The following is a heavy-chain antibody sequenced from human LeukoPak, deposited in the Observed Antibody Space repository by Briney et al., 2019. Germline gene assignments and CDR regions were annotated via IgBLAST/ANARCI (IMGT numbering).Heavy chain of an antibody. CDR1: GFIFSSYG. D-gene: IGHD6-19*01. Sequence: GRSLRLSCAASGFIFSSYGMYWVRQAPGKGLEWVAVIWHDGSAEFYADSVKGRFSISRDDSNNTAYLQMNSLRAEDTALYYCARDSRGGWSGYFDFWGQGTLVTVSS. J-gene: IGHJ4*02. CDR2: IWHDGSAE. V-gene: IGHV3-33*01. CDR3: ARDSRGGWSGYFDF.